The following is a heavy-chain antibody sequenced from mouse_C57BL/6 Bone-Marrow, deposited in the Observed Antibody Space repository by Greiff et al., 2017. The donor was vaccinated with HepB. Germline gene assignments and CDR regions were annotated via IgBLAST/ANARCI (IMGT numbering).Heavy chain of an antibody. CDR3: TTYDYETWFAY. D-gene: IGHD2-4*01. J-gene: IGHJ3*01. CDR2: IDPETGGT. Sequence: VKLMESGAELVRPGASVTLSCKASGYTFTDYEMHWVKQTPVHGLEWIGAIDPETGGTAYNQKFKGKAILTADKSSSTAYMELRSLTSEDSAVYYCTTYDYETWFAYWGQGTLVTVSA. CDR1: GYTFTDYE. V-gene: IGHV1-15*01.